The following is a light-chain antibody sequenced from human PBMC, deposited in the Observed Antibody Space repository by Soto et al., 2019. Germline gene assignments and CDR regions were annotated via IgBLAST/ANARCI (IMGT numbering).Light chain of an antibody. CDR2: EVS. Sequence: QSALTQPASVSGSPGQSIIIFCTGTSSDVGGYDYVSWYQLHPGKAPKLMLFEVSNRPSGVSSRFSGSKSGSTASLAISGLQAEDEADYFCSSYSISTAYLFGTGTKLTVL. CDR3: SSYSISTAYL. CDR1: SSDVGGYDY. V-gene: IGLV2-14*01. J-gene: IGLJ1*01.